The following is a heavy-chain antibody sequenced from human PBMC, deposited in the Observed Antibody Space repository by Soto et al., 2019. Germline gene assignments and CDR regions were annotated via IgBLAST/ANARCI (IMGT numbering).Heavy chain of an antibody. V-gene: IGHV3-23*01. CDR1: GFTFSSYA. CDR3: AKGVGYCSSTSCSPFDY. J-gene: IGHJ4*02. CDR2: ISGSGGST. Sequence: PGGSLRLSCAASGFTFSSYAMSWVRQAPGKGVEWVSAISGSGGSTYYADSVKGRFTISRDNSKNTLYLQINSLRAEDTAVYYCAKGVGYCSSTSCSPFDYWGQGTLVTGSS. D-gene: IGHD2-2*01.